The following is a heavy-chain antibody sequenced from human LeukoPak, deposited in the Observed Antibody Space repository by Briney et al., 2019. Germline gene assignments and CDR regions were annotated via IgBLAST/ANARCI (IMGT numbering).Heavy chain of an antibody. CDR3: ARGQGIFTGYPFDY. CDR2: LFHSGNT. Sequence: SETLSLTFTVSGDSITTVYSWSWIRQSPGKGLEWLGYLFHSGNTYYNPSLKSRVSISVDKSDNQFSLKLSSVTAADTAVYYCARGQGIFTGYPFDYWGQGILVTVSS. D-gene: IGHD3-9*01. J-gene: IGHJ4*02. CDR1: GDSITTVYS. V-gene: IGHV4-30-2*06.